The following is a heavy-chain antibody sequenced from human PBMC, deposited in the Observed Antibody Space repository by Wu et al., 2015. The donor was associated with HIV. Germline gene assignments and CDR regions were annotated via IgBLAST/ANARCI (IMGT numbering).Heavy chain of an antibody. CDR2: IDPATSTS. CDR1: GYDFSRYY. CDR3: ARGQMSGIEFFPH. V-gene: IGHV1-46*01. J-gene: IGHJ1*01. Sequence: QVRLMQSGAEVRKPGASVKVSCKASGYDFSRYYLHWVRRAPGQGLEWMGIIDPATSTSNYAQKFHNRVTMTRDTSTNTVYMELASLTSDDTAVYYCARGQMSGIEFFPHWGQGTLVTVSS. D-gene: IGHD3-3*01.